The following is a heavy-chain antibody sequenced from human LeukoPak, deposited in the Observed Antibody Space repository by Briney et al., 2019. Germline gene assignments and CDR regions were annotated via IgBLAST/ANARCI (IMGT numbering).Heavy chain of an antibody. CDR3: AKDSRYYGSGSYYVDY. Sequence: GRSLRLSCAASGFTFSSYGMNWVRQAPGKGLEWVAVMTYDGSNRYYADSVKGRFTISRDNSKNTLYLQMNSLRAEDTAVYYCAKDSRYYGSGSYYVDYWGQGTLVTVSS. CDR1: GFTFSSYG. D-gene: IGHD3-10*01. CDR2: MTYDGSNR. V-gene: IGHV3-30*18. J-gene: IGHJ4*02.